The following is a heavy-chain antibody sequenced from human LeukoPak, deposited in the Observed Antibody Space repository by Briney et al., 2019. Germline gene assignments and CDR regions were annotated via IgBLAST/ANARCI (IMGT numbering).Heavy chain of an antibody. J-gene: IGHJ6*02. CDR1: GYSFIRHH. V-gene: IGHV1-46*01. D-gene: IGHD3-10*01. CDR2: LKLYDGSI. CDR3: ARDGELHYGSGNPPSYYYGMDV. Sequence: ASVKVSCKAFGYSFIRHHIHWVRQAPGQGLEWMGVLKLYDGSIRNAQKFQGRVTMTRDTSTSTVYMELSSLRSEDTAVYYCARDGELHYGSGNPPSYYYGMDVWGQGTTVTVSS.